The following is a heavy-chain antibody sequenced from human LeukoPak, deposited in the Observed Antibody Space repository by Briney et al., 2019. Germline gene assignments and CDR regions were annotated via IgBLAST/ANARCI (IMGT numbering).Heavy chain of an antibody. CDR3: ARGPYGSGSYSDY. CDR1: GFTFSSYS. Sequence: GGSLRLSCAASGFTFSSYSMSWVRQAPGKGLEWVSSISGSSSYIYYADSVKGRFTISRDNSKNTLYLQMNSLRAEDTAVYYCARGPYGSGSYSDYWGQGTLVTVSS. V-gene: IGHV3-21*01. CDR2: ISGSSSYI. J-gene: IGHJ4*02. D-gene: IGHD3-10*01.